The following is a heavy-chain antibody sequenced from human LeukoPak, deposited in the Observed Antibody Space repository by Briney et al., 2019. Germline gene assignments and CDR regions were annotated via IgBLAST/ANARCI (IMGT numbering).Heavy chain of an antibody. CDR3: GRMEYYFDY. J-gene: IGHJ4*02. D-gene: IGHD3-3*01. V-gene: IGHV4-39*01. Sequence: PSETLSLTCTVSGGSISSSSYYWVWLRQPPGKGLEWIGTIYYSGSTYYNPSLKSRVTMSADTSKNQFSLKVSSVTATDTAVYYCGRMEYYFDYWGQGTLVTVSS. CDR2: IYYSGST. CDR1: GGSISSSSYY.